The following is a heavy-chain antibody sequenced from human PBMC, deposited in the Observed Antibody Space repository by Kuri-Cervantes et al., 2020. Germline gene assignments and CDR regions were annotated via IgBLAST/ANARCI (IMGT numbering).Heavy chain of an antibody. CDR1: GGSINYYY. CDR2: VYHNGDT. V-gene: IGHV4-59*01. CDR3: ARYSGSYSRNFFNF. J-gene: IGHJ4*02. Sequence: SETLSLTCSVSGGSINYYYWSWIRQPPGKDLEWIGFVYHNGDTYYNPSLESRITMSADTSQNQFSLKLSSVTAADTAFYFCARYSGSYSRNFFNFWGQGNLVTVSS. D-gene: IGHD1-26*01.